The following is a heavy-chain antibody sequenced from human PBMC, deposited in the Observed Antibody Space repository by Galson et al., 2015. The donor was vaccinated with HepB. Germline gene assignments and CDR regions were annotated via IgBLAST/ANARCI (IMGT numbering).Heavy chain of an antibody. CDR1: GFTFSNYG. CDR3: ARFGSNWGYDY. V-gene: IGHV3-30*03. Sequence: SLRLSCAASGFTFSNYGMHWVRQAPGKGLEWLAFISYDGSNKDYADSVKGRFTISRDNSKNTLYLQMNSLRAEDTAVYYCARFGSNWGYDYWGQGTLVTVSS. D-gene: IGHD3-10*01. CDR2: ISYDGSNK. J-gene: IGHJ4*02.